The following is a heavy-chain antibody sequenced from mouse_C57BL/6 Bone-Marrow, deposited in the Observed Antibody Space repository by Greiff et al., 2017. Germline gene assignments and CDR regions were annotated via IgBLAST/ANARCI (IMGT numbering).Heavy chain of an antibody. Sequence: QQPGAELVRPGSSVKLSCKASGYTFTRYWMHSVKQRPIQGLEWIGNIDPSDSETHYNQKFKGKATLTVDKSSTTAYMQLSSLPSEDSAVYCCTRESYYSVAWLAYWGQGTLVTVSA. CDR3: TRESYYSVAWLAY. J-gene: IGHJ3*01. CDR1: GYTFTRYW. CDR2: IDPSDSET. D-gene: IGHD2-12*01. V-gene: IGHV1-52*01.